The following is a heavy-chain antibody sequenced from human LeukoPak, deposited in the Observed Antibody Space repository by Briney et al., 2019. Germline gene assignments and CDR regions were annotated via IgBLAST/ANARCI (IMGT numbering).Heavy chain of an antibody. Sequence: PGRSLRLSCAASGFTFSNAWMSWVRQAPGKGLEWVGRIKSKTDGGTTDYAAPVKGRFTISRDDSKNTLYLQMNSLKTEDTAVYYCTRGADPSESHNFDYWGQGTLVTVSS. CDR1: GFTFSNAW. CDR2: IKSKTDGGTT. CDR3: TRGADPSESHNFDY. V-gene: IGHV3-15*01. J-gene: IGHJ4*02.